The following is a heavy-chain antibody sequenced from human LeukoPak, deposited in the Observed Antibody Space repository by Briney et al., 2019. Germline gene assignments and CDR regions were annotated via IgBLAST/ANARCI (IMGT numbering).Heavy chain of an antibody. CDR2: ISFDGNII. CDR3: ARGIEAVAGDIFDH. CDR1: GFTFSSYG. Sequence: GGSLRLSCAASGFTFSSYGMNWVRQAPGKGLEWVALISFDGNIIYYIDSVKGRFTISRDNSNNTLFLHMNSLKTEDTAVYFCARGIEAVAGDIFDHWGRGTLLTVSS. D-gene: IGHD6-13*01. V-gene: IGHV3-30*03. J-gene: IGHJ4*02.